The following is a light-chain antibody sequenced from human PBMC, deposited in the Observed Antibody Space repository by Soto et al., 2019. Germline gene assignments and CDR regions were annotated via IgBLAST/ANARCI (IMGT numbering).Light chain of an antibody. Sequence: DIQMTQSPSTLSASVGDRVTLTCRASQSIGSWLSWYQQKAGKAPKLLIYKASSLESGVPSRFSGSGSGTEFTLTISSLQPDDFATYYCQQYNSYPWTFGQGTKVEIK. V-gene: IGKV1-5*03. CDR2: KAS. CDR3: QQYNSYPWT. J-gene: IGKJ1*01. CDR1: QSIGSW.